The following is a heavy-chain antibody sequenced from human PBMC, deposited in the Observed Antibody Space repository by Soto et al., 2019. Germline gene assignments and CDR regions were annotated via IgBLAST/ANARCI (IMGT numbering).Heavy chain of an antibody. CDR3: ARDGGHGNNY. J-gene: IGHJ4*02. CDR1: GYSISSGYY. CDR2: IYNSGST. V-gene: IGHV4-38-2*02. Sequence: SETLSLTCAVSGYSISSGYYWGWLRQPPGKGLDWIETIYNSGSTFYNPSLKRRVTISVDKSKNQFSLKMISVTAEDTAVYYCARDGGHGNNYWGQGTLVTVSS. D-gene: IGHD2-15*01.